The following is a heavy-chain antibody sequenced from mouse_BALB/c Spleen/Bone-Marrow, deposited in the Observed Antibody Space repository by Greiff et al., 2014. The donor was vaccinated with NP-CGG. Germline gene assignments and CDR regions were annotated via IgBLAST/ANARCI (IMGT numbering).Heavy chain of an antibody. V-gene: IGHV14-3*02. J-gene: IGHJ3*01. CDR3: ATYYYGSSWGFAY. D-gene: IGHD1-1*01. CDR2: IDPANGNT. Sequence: VQPKESGAELVKPGASVKLSCTASGFNIKDTYMHWGKQRPEQGLGWIGRIDPANGNTKYDPKFQGKATITADTSSNAAYLQLSSLTSEDTAVYYCATYYYGSSWGFAYWGQGTLVTVSA. CDR1: GFNIKDTY.